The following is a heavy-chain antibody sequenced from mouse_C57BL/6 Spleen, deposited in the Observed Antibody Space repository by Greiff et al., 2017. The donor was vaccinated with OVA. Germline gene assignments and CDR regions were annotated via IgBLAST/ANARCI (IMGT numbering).Heavy chain of an antibody. CDR1: GYTFTSYG. CDR2: IYPRSGNT. Sequence: VQLQQSGAELARPGASVQLSCKASGYTFTSYGISWVKQRTGQGLEWIGEIYPRSGNTYYNEKFKGKATLTADKSSSTAYMELRSLTSEDSAVYFCASPSGYDGFAYWGQGTLVTVSA. CDR3: ASPSGYDGFAY. J-gene: IGHJ3*01. D-gene: IGHD2-2*01. V-gene: IGHV1-81*01.